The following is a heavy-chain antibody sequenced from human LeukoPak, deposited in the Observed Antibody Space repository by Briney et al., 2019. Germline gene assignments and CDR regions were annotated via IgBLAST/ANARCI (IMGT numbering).Heavy chain of an antibody. Sequence: GESLKISCKGSGYSFTSYWIGWVRQMPGKGLEWMGIIYPGDSDTRYSPSFQGQVTISDDKSISTAYLQWSSLKASDTAMYYCARLVHYDFWSGLDDYWGQGTLVTVSS. J-gene: IGHJ4*02. V-gene: IGHV5-51*01. D-gene: IGHD3-3*01. CDR3: ARLVHYDFWSGLDDY. CDR2: IYPGDSDT. CDR1: GYSFTSYW.